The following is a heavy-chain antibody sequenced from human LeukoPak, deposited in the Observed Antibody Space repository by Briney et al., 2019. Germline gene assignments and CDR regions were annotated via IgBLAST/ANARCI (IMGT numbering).Heavy chain of an antibody. V-gene: IGHV4-34*01. D-gene: IGHD2-2*01. CDR3: ARGTRPEIRSCYALDY. CDR2: INHSGST. Sequence: TTSETLSLTCAVYGGSFSGYYWSWIRQPPGKGLEWIGEINHSGSTNYNPSLKSRVTISVDTSKNQFSLKLSSVTAADTAVYYCARGTRPEIRSCYALDYWGQGTLVTVSS. CDR1: GGSFSGYY. J-gene: IGHJ4*02.